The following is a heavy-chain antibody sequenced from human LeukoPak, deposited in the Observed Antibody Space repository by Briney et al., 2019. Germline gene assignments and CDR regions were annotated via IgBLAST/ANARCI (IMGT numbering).Heavy chain of an antibody. CDR1: GFTFSSYA. V-gene: IGHV3-23*01. Sequence: GGSLRLSCAASGFTFSSYAMSWVRQAPGKGLEWVSAISGSGGSTYYADSVKGRFTISRDSSKNTLYLQMNSLRAEDTAVYYCAKDSTVTSLGYWGQGTLVTVSS. J-gene: IGHJ4*02. CDR2: ISGSGGST. CDR3: AKDSTVTSLGY. D-gene: IGHD4-17*01.